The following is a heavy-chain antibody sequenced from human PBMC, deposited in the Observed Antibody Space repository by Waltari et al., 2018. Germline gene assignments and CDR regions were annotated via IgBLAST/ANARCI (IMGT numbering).Heavy chain of an antibody. V-gene: IGHV3-23*01. CDR3: TRVPSGYDDAFDI. D-gene: IGHD1-1*01. CDR2: ISGSGGST. CDR1: GFTFSSYA. Sequence: EVQLLESGGGLVQPGGSLRLSCAASGFTFSSYAMSWVRQAPGKGLEWVSAISGSGGSTYYADSVKGRFTISRDNSKNTLYLQMNSLRAEDTAVYYCTRVPSGYDDAFDIWGQGTMVTVSS. J-gene: IGHJ3*02.